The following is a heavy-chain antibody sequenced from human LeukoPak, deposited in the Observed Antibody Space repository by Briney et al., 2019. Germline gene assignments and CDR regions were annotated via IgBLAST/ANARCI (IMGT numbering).Heavy chain of an antibody. J-gene: IGHJ4*02. CDR1: GGSISSGGYY. D-gene: IGHD4-17*01. V-gene: IGHV4-31*03. CDR2: IYYSGST. Sequence: PSETLSLICTVSGGSISSGGYYWSWIRQHPGKGLEWIGYIYYSGSTYYNRSLKSRVTISVDTSKNQFSLKLSSVTAADTAVYYCARRTTNLHFDYWGQGTLVTVSS. CDR3: ARRTTNLHFDY.